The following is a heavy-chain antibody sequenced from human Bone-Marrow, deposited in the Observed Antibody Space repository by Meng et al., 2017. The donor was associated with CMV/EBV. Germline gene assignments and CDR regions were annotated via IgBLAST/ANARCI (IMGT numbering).Heavy chain of an antibody. D-gene: IGHD2-2*01. CDR2: ISAYNGNT. CDR3: ARVDIVLVPAALGGYYYYGMDV. Sequence: ASVKVSCKASGYTFTSYGISWVRQAPGQGLEWMGWISAYNGNTNYAQKLQGRVTMTTDTSTSTAYMELRSLRSDGTAVYYCARVDIVLVPAALGGYYYYGMDVWGQGTTVTVSS. CDR1: GYTFTSYG. V-gene: IGHV1-18*01. J-gene: IGHJ6*02.